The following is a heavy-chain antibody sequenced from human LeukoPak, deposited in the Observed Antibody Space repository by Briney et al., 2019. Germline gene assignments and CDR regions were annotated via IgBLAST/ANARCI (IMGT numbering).Heavy chain of an antibody. CDR3: ARRATDWYSDL. CDR2: IYYTGST. D-gene: IGHD1-26*01. CDR1: GGSISDYY. Sequence: SETLSLTCTVSGGSISDYYWTWIRQPPGKGLEWIGYIYYTGSTNYNPSLKSRVTISVDTSKNQFSLKLNSVTAADTAVYYCARRATDWYSDLWGRGTLVTVSS. V-gene: IGHV4-59*08. J-gene: IGHJ2*01.